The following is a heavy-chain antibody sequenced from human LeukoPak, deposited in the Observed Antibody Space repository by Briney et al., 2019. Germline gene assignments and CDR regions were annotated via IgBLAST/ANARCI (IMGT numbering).Heavy chain of an antibody. Sequence: SETLSLTCAVYGGSFSGYYWNWIREPPGKGLEWIGEINHSGSTIYNPSLKSRVTISVDTSKNQFSLKLNSVTAADTAVYYCARGSAITMVRGVIRRWFDPWGQGTLVTVSS. CDR3: ARGSAITMVRGVIRRWFDP. J-gene: IGHJ5*02. CDR1: GGSFSGYY. CDR2: INHSGST. D-gene: IGHD3-10*01. V-gene: IGHV4-34*01.